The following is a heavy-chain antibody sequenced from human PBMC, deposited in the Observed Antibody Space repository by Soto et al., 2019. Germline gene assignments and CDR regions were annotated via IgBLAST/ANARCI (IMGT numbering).Heavy chain of an antibody. Sequence: EVQLVESGGGLVQPGGSLKLSCAASGFTFSGSAMHWVRQASGKGLEWVGRIRSKANSYATAYAAWVKGRFTSSRDDSTDTAYLQMNSPKSEDTAVYYCTTYYDSSGRNFDCWGQGTLVTVSS. CDR2: IRSKANSYAT. CDR3: TTYYDSSGRNFDC. CDR1: GFTFSGSA. J-gene: IGHJ4*02. V-gene: IGHV3-73*01. D-gene: IGHD3-22*01.